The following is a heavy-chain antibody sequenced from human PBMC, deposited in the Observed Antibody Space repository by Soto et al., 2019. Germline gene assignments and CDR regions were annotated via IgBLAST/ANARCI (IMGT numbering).Heavy chain of an antibody. Sequence: SETLSLTCAVYVGSFSGYYWSLIRQSPEKGLEWIGKINYSGSTYYNPSLKIRVTISVYTSKYHFSLKLSSVTAADTAMYYCAREEKIWGPTKEYALDVWGQGTTVTVS. J-gene: IGHJ6*02. CDR3: AREEKIWGPTKEYALDV. V-gene: IGHV4-34*01. CDR2: INYSGST. D-gene: IGHD3-16*01. CDR1: VGSFSGYY.